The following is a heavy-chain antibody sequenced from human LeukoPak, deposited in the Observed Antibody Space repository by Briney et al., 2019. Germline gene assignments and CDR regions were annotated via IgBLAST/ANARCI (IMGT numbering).Heavy chain of an antibody. D-gene: IGHD6-25*01. J-gene: IGHJ3*01. CDR2: ISRSGSTI. Sequence: GGSLRFSCAASGFTFSDYYMSWIRQATGKGLGWGSFISRSGSTIYYADSVKGRFTISRDNAKNSLYLQMNGLRVEDTAVYYCASGRGYSKSFDVWGQGTMVTGSS. CDR1: GFTFSDYY. CDR3: ASGRGYSKSFDV. V-gene: IGHV3-11*01.